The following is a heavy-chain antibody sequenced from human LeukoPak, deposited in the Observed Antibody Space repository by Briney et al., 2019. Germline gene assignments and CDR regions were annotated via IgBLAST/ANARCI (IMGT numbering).Heavy chain of an antibody. CDR2: IIWNGVSS. CDR3: ARDFYGYQLFDY. Sequence: GGSLRLSCAASGFTFDDYSMSWVRQPPGKGLEWVSGIIWNGVSSVYADSVKGRFTISRDNAKNSLYLQMNNLRVEDTAVYYCARDFYGYQLFDYWGQGTLVTVSS. V-gene: IGHV3-20*04. D-gene: IGHD5-18*01. J-gene: IGHJ4*02. CDR1: GFTFDDYS.